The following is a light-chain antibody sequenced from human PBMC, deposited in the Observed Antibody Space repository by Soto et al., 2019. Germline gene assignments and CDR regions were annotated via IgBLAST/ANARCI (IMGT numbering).Light chain of an antibody. CDR2: SDN. V-gene: IGLV1-44*01. Sequence: QSVLTQPPSASGTPGQRVTISCSGSFSNVGINTVNWYQQLPGTAPKLLIYSDNQRPSGVPDRFSGSKSGTSASLTIGGLQYEDAADYYCASWDDSLNGVVFGGGTQLTVL. J-gene: IGLJ2*01. CDR1: FSNVGINT. CDR3: ASWDDSLNGVV.